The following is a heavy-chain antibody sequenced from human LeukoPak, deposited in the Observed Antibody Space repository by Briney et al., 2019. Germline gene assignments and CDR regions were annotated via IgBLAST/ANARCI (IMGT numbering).Heavy chain of an antibody. J-gene: IGHJ4*02. Sequence: GGSLRLSCAASGFTVSSNYMSWVRQAPGKGLEWVSVIYSGGSTYYADSVKGRFTISRDNSKNTLYLQMNSLRAEDAAVYYCATGSPLRTDFWSGYYTPHPLGYWGQGTLVTVSS. CDR3: ATGSPLRTDFWSGYYTPHPLGY. D-gene: IGHD3-3*01. CDR2: IYSGGST. V-gene: IGHV3-53*01. CDR1: GFTVSSNY.